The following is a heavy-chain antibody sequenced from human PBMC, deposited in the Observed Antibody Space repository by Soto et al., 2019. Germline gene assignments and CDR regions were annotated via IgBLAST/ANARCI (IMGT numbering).Heavy chain of an antibody. CDR1: GGSVSSGNYY. Sequence: QVQLQESGSGLVKPSETLSLTCTVSGGSVSSGNYYWSWIRQPPGKGLEWIGYIFHTGTTNYNPSPKSRFTISLDTSMNQFSLKLSSVTPADTAVYYCTRAPVSGSYCFDFWGQGTPVTVSS. CDR3: TRAPVSGSYCFDF. V-gene: IGHV4-61*01. CDR2: IFHTGTT. D-gene: IGHD1-26*01. J-gene: IGHJ4*02.